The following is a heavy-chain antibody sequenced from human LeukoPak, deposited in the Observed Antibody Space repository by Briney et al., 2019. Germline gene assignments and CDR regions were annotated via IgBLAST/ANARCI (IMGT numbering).Heavy chain of an antibody. D-gene: IGHD2-21*02. CDR3: ARHRYCGGDCYSDFDY. V-gene: IGHV4-34*01. Sequence: SETLSLTCAVYGGSFSGYYWSWIRQPPGKGLEWIGEINHSGSTNYNPSLKSRVTISVDTSKNQFSLKLSSMTAADTAVYYCARHRYCGGDCYSDFDYWGQGTLVTVSS. J-gene: IGHJ4*02. CDR2: INHSGST. CDR1: GGSFSGYY.